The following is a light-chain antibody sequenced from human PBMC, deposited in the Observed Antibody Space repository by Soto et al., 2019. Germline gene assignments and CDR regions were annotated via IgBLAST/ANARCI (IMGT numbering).Light chain of an antibody. V-gene: IGLV2-14*01. CDR1: TSDVGDNNF. J-gene: IGLJ3*02. CDR3: SSYTARTTWV. Sequence: QYALTQPASVSGSPGQSITISCTGTTSDVGDNNFVSWYQQHPNKAPKLMIYEVSDRPSGVSDRFSGSKSGNTASLTISGLQADDEAEYYCSSYTARTTWVFGGGTKLTVL. CDR2: EVS.